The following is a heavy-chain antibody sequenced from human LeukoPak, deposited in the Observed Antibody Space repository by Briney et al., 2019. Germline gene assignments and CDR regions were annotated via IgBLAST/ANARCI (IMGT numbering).Heavy chain of an antibody. CDR3: AKDRSSGWYDAFDI. CDR1: GFTFSSYA. Sequence: TGGSLRLSCAASGFTFSSYAMSWVRQAPGKGLEWVSAISGSGGSTYYADSVKGRFTISRDNSKNTLYLQLNSLRAEDTAVYHCAKDRSSGWYDAFDIWGQGTMVTVSS. J-gene: IGHJ3*02. CDR2: ISGSGGST. D-gene: IGHD6-19*01. V-gene: IGHV3-23*01.